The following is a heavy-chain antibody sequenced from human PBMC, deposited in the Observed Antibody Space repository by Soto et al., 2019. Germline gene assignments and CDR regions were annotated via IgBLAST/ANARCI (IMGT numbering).Heavy chain of an antibody. CDR2: IYYSGST. CDR1: GGSITSSSYY. Sequence: SETLSLTCTVSGGSITSSSYYWGWIRQPPGKGLEWIGSIYYSGSTYYNPSLKSRVSISVDTSKNQFSLKLSSVTAADTAVYYCMLGSGWKDFDYWGQGTLVTVSS. V-gene: IGHV4-39*01. CDR3: MLGSGWKDFDY. D-gene: IGHD3-22*01. J-gene: IGHJ4*02.